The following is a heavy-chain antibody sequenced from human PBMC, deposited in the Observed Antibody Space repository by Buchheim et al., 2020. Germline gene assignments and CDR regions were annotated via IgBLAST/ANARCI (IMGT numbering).Heavy chain of an antibody. J-gene: IGHJ4*02. Sequence: EVQLLESGGGLVQPGGSLRLSCAASGFTFSSYAMSWFRQAPGKGLEWVSAISGSGGSTYYAASVKARFTISRDNSKNTLYLQMNSLRAEDTAVYYCAKEMPSLDYDYVWGSYRPVDYWGQGTL. CDR3: AKEMPSLDYDYVWGSYRPVDY. CDR1: GFTFSSYA. CDR2: ISGSGGST. D-gene: IGHD3-16*02. V-gene: IGHV3-23*01.